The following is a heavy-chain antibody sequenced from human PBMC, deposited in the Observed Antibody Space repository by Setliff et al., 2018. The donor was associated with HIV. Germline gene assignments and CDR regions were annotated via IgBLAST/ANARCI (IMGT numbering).Heavy chain of an antibody. J-gene: IGHJ5*02. V-gene: IGHV4-61*01. CDR1: GDSVSSRSYY. CDR2: VYSSGGT. Sequence: SETLSLTCTVSGDSVSSRSYYWSWIRQPPGKGLEWIGRVYSSGGTNYNPSLKSRVTITVETSKDQFSLKLSSVTAADTAVYYCAKDIPGPAINSGRIKNWFDPWGEGTLVTVSS. CDR3: AKDIPGPAINSGRIKNWFDP. D-gene: IGHD6-19*01.